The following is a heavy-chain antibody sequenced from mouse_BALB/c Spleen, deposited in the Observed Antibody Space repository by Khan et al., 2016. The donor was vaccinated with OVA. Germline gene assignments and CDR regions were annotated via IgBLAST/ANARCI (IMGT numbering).Heavy chain of an antibody. V-gene: IGHV3-2*02. D-gene: IGHD1-1*01. CDR3: ARRYYYGQWYFDV. Sequence: VQLKESGPGLVKPSQSLSLTCTVTGYSITSDYAWNWIRQFPGNKLEWMAYISYSGSTRSNPSLNSRISITRDTSKNQFFLQLNSVTTEDPATYYCARRYYYGQWYFDVWGAWTTVTVSS. CDR1: GYSITSDYA. J-gene: IGHJ1*01. CDR2: ISYSGST.